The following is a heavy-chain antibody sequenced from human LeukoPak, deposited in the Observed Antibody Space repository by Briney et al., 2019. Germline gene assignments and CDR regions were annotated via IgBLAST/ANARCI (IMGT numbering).Heavy chain of an antibody. CDR1: GYTFTGYY. D-gene: IGHD3-16*01. CDR2: IKPSSGGT. V-gene: IGHV1-2*02. Sequence: ASVKVSCKASGYTFTGYYMHWVRQAPGQGLEWMGWIKPSSGGTNYAQKFQGRVTMTRDTSISTAYMELSRLRSDDTAVYYCARAAAFDYVWGSKVYNWFDPWGQGTLVTVSS. J-gene: IGHJ5*02. CDR3: ARAAAFDYVWGSKVYNWFDP.